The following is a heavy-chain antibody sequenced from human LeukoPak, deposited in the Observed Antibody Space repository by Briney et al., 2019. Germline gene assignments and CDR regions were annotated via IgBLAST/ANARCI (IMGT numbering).Heavy chain of an antibody. D-gene: IGHD3-22*01. CDR2: INPSGGST. CDR3: ARGKVFYDSSGYYNY. J-gene: IGHJ4*02. CDR1: GGTFSSYG. V-gene: IGHV1-46*01. Sequence: GASVKVSCKPSGGTFSSYGFSWVRQAPGQGLEWMGIINPSGGSTSYAQKFQGRVTMTRDTSTSTVYMELSSLRSEDTAVYYCARGKVFYDSSGYYNYWGQGTLVTVSS.